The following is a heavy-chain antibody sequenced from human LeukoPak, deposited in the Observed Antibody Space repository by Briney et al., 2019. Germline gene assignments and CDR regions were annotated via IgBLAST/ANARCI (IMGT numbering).Heavy chain of an antibody. J-gene: IGHJ4*02. CDR1: GGTFSSYA. CDR3: ARLYYDSSATGFGY. CDR2: IIPILGIA. V-gene: IGHV1-69*04. Sequence: SVKVSCKASGGTFSSYAISWVRQAPGQGLEWMGRIIPILGIANYAQKFQGRVTMTEDTSTDTAYMELSSLRSEDTAMYYCARLYYDSSATGFGYWGQGTLVTVSS. D-gene: IGHD3-22*01.